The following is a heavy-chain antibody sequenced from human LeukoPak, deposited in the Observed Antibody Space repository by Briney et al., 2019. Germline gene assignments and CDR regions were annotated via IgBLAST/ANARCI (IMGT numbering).Heavy chain of an antibody. V-gene: IGHV4-38-2*02. D-gene: IGHD3-10*01. Sequence: SETLSLTCTVSGGSISSYYWSWIRQPPGKGLEWIGSIYHSGSTYYNPSLKSRVTISVDTSKNQFSLKLSSVTAADTAVYYCARVRSGDYYGSGSSFDPWGQGTLVTVSS. J-gene: IGHJ5*02. CDR3: ARVRSGDYYGSGSSFDP. CDR2: IYHSGST. CDR1: GGSISSYY.